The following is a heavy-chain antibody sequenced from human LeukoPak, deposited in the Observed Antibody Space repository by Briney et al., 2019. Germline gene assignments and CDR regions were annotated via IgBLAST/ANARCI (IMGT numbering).Heavy chain of an antibody. CDR2: SNPNSGDT. V-gene: IGHV1-2*02. CDR1: GYTFSDYY. CDR3: ARGAPRTVLVTDTSFDY. Sequence: ASVKVSCQTSGYTFSDYYIHWVRQAPGQGLEWMGWSNPNSGDTNYAQKFQDRITMTRDTSIGTAYMELNRLSPDDTATYFCARGAPRTVLVTDTSFDYWGQGALVTVSS. D-gene: IGHD1-26*01. J-gene: IGHJ4*02.